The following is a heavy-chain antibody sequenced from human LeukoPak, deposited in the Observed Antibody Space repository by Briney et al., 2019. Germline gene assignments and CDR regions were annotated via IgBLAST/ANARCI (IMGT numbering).Heavy chain of an antibody. D-gene: IGHD6-19*01. Sequence: PGGSLRLSCAASGFTFSDYYMSWIRQAPGKGLEWASYISSSSSYTNYADSVKGRFTISRDNAKNSLYLQMNSLRAEDTAVYYCARRGEGSGWSYHFDYWGQGTLVTVSS. CDR1: GFTFSDYY. CDR2: ISSSSSYT. CDR3: ARRGEGSGWSYHFDY. J-gene: IGHJ4*02. V-gene: IGHV3-11*03.